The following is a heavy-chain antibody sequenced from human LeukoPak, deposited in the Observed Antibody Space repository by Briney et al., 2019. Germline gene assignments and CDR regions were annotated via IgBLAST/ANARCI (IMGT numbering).Heavy chain of an antibody. Sequence: SQTLSLTCAISGDTVSSNSAAWNWIRQSPSRGLEWLGRTYYRSKWYHHYATSVKSRMTINPDTSNNKDSLPLKSAIPEDTAVYFCARGTNDYAGPVFASWGQGTLVTVSS. CDR2: TYYRSKWYH. CDR3: ARGTNDYAGPVFAS. J-gene: IGHJ4*02. V-gene: IGHV6-1*01. CDR1: GDTVSSNSAA. D-gene: IGHD4-23*01.